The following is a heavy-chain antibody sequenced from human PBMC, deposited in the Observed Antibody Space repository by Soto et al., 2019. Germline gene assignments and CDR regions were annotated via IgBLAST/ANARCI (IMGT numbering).Heavy chain of an antibody. CDR1: GFTFSSYG. V-gene: IGHV3-30*18. CDR3: AKELVGARYSYCGMDV. J-gene: IGHJ6*02. CDR2: ISYDGSNK. D-gene: IGHD1-26*01. Sequence: GGSLRLSCAASGFTFSSYGMHWVRQAPGKGLEWVAVISYDGSNKYYADSVKGRFTISRDNSKNTLYLQMNSLRAEDTAVYYCAKELVGARYSYCGMDVWGQAPMLTVSS.